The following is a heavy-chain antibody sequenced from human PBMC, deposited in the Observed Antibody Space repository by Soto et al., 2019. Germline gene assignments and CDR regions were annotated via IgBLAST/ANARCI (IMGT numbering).Heavy chain of an antibody. Sequence: SETLSLTFTVSSASINSGDFYCNWIRQPPGKGLEWIGSIYYSGSTNYNPSLKSRLTISLDTSKSQFSLKLSSVTAADTAVYYCASDFDEYGAFDYWGQGTLVTVSS. CDR3: ASDFDEYGAFDY. CDR2: IYYSGST. CDR1: SASINSGDFY. V-gene: IGHV4-30-4*01. J-gene: IGHJ4*02. D-gene: IGHD4-17*01.